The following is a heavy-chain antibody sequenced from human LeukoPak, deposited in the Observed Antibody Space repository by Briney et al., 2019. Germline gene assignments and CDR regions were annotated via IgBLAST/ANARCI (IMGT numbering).Heavy chain of an antibody. V-gene: IGHV3-48*03. CDR3: ARGDRDLLDYYYYMDV. CDR1: GFTFSSYE. Sequence: GGSLRLSCVASGFTFSSYEMNWVRQAPGKGLEWVSYISRSGSIIYYADSVKGRFTISRDNAKNSLYLQMNSLRAEDTAVYYCARGDRDLLDYYYYMDVWGKGTTVTISS. J-gene: IGHJ6*03. CDR2: ISRSGSII. D-gene: IGHD3-3*01.